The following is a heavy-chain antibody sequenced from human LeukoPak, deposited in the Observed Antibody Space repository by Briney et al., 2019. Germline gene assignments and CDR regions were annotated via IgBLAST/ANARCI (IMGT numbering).Heavy chain of an antibody. CDR1: GFTVSSNY. CDR2: IYSDGST. CDR3: ARRDYYYYYIDV. V-gene: IGHV3-66*02. J-gene: IGHJ6*03. Sequence: GGSLRLSCAASGFTVSSNYMSWVRQAPGKGLEWVSVIYSDGSTNYADSVKGRFTISRDNSKNTLYLQMNSLRAEDTAVYYCARRDYYYYYIDVWGKGTTVTVSS.